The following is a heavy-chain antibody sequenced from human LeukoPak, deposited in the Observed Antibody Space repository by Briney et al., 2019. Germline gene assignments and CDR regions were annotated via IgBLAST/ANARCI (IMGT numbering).Heavy chain of an antibody. J-gene: IGHJ4*02. Sequence: SETLSLTCAVYGGSFSGYYWGWIRQPPGKGLEWIGSIYHSGSTYYNPSLKSRVTISVDTSKNQFSLKLSSVTAADTAVYYCARGQSGGYCSSTSCGTFDYWGQGTLVTVSS. V-gene: IGHV4-38-2*01. D-gene: IGHD2-2*01. CDR3: ARGQSGGYCSSTSCGTFDY. CDR1: GGSFSGYY. CDR2: IYHSGST.